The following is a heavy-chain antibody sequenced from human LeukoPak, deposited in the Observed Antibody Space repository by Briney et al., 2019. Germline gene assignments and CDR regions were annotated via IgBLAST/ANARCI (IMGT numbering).Heavy chain of an antibody. CDR3: ASIQNYDYVWGSYRDRAFDI. V-gene: IGHV4-59*12. CDR1: GGSISSYY. CDR2: IYYSGST. J-gene: IGHJ3*02. Sequence: SETLSLTCTVSGGSISSYYWSWIRQPPGKGLEWIGYIYYSGSTNYNPSLKSRVTISVDTSKNQFSLKLSSVTAADTAVYYCASIQNYDYVWGSYRDRAFDIWGQGTMVTVSS. D-gene: IGHD3-16*02.